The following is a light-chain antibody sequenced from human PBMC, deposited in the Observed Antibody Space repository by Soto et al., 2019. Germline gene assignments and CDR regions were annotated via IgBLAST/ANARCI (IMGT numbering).Light chain of an antibody. CDR3: QQYYRTPEPT. CDR1: QSILHTSNNLNY. CDR2: WAS. V-gene: IGKV4-1*01. Sequence: DIVMTQSPDSLAVSLGERATINCKSSQSILHTSNNLNYLAWYQQKPGQAPRLLIYWASTRESGVPDRFSGSWSGTDFTLTISSLQAEDVAVYYCQQYYRTPEPTFGGGTKVEI. J-gene: IGKJ4*01.